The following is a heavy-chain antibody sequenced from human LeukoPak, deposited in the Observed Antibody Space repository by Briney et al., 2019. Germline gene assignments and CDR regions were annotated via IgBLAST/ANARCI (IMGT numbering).Heavy chain of an antibody. Sequence: GASVKVSCKASGYTFTSYYMHWGRQAPGQGLEWVGIINPSGGGTRYAHKLQGRVTMTSDNATSTVYMELSSLRSEDTAVCYCAREVAVSYFDYWGHRTLVTVSS. D-gene: IGHD6-19*01. J-gene: IGHJ4*01. V-gene: IGHV1-46*01. CDR2: INPSGGGT. CDR3: AREVAVSYFDY. CDR1: GYTFTSYY.